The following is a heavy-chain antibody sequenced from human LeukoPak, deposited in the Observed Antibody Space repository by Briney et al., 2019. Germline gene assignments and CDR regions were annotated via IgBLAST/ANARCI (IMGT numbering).Heavy chain of an antibody. CDR2: INWNSDVI. J-gene: IGHJ4*02. V-gene: IGHV3-9*01. D-gene: IGHD3-9*01. Sequence: GQSLRLSCAASGFSYEDFAMNWVRHRPGKGMEWVASINWNSDVITYADSVKGRFTVSTVNSTESLYLLMYSLTIEDTTLFYCAKRRTRRYLDWLSERGGDCDFWGQGTLGTVSP. CDR1: GFSYEDFA. CDR3: AKRRTRRYLDWLSERGGDCDF.